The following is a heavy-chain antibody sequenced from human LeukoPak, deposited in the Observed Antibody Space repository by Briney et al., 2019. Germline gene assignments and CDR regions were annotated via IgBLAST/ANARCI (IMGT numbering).Heavy chain of an antibody. V-gene: IGHV4-39*01. CDR3: ARLVYSYGSTPYYFDY. CDR1: GGSISSSSSY. CDR2: IYYSGST. J-gene: IGHJ4*02. D-gene: IGHD5-18*01. Sequence: SETLSLTCTVSGGSISSSSSYWGWIRQPPGKGLDWIASIYYSGSTYYNPSLKSRVTISVDTSKNQFSLKLNSVTAADTAVYYCARLVYSYGSTPYYFDYWGQGTLVTASS.